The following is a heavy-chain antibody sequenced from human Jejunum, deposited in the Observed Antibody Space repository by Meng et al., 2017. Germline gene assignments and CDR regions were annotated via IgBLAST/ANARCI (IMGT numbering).Heavy chain of an antibody. V-gene: IGHV6-1*01. Sequence: TLSLTCAISGDSVSNNTAAWHWIRQSPSRGLEWLGRTFYRSKWYDDYTPSMKSRITISPDTSKNQFSLQLSSVTPDDAAMYYCARENRRIAGTRNSFDYWGQGTLVTVSS. J-gene: IGHJ4*02. CDR3: ARENRRIAGTRNSFDY. CDR2: TFYRSKWYD. CDR1: GDSVSNNTAA. D-gene: IGHD1-14*01.